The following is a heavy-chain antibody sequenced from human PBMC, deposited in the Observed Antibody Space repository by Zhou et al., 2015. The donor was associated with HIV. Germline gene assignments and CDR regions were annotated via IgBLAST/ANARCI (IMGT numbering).Heavy chain of an antibody. CDR3: AGVDGYCTGGSCYADLDY. CDR1: GGTFSSYA. D-gene: IGHD2-15*01. J-gene: IGHJ4*02. Sequence: QVQLVQSGAEVKKPGSSVKVSCKASGGTFSSYAISWVRQAPGQGLEWMGGIIPRFGTENYAQKFQGRVTITADESTGTAYMELTSLKSEDTAVYYCAGVDGYCTGGSCYADLDYWGQGTLVTVSS. V-gene: IGHV1-69*01. CDR2: IIPRFGTE.